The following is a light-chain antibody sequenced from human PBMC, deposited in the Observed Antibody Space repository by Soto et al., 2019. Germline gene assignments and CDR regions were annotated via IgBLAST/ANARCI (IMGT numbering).Light chain of an antibody. Sequence: EIVMTQSPATLSVSPGERATLSCRASESVGSNLAWYQQKPGQAPRLLIHGASKRATGSPARFGGSGSGTEFTLTISSLQSEDFAVYYCQQYYKWPPETFGQGTKVEIK. CDR3: QQYYKWPPET. J-gene: IGKJ2*01. V-gene: IGKV3-15*01. CDR1: ESVGSN. CDR2: GAS.